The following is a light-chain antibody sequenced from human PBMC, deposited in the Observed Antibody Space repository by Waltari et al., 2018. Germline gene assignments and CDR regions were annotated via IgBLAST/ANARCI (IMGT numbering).Light chain of an antibody. J-gene: IGLJ2*01. CDR2: EVS. V-gene: IGLV2-14*01. CDR3: SSYTSTSTVV. CDR1: SSDVGGYNY. Sequence: QSALTQPASVSGSPGQSITISCTGTSSDVGGYNYVSWYQQHPGKAPKLMIYEVSKRPSGVSLRFSGSKSGNAASLTISGLQAEDESDYYCSSYTSTSTVVFGGGTKVTVL.